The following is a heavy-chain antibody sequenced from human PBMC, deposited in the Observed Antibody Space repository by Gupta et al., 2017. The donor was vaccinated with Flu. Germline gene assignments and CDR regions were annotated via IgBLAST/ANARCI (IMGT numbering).Heavy chain of an antibody. D-gene: IGHD3-3*01. CDR3: ARGKITIFGVVHPNDAFDI. Sequence: GPGLVKPSQTLSLTCTVSGGSISSGSYYWSWIRQPAGKGLEWIGRIYTSGSTNYNPSLKSRVTISVDTSKNQFSLKLSSVTAADTAVYYCARGKITIFGVVHPNDAFDIWGQGTMVTVSS. CDR2: IYTSGST. CDR1: GGSISSGSYY. J-gene: IGHJ3*02. V-gene: IGHV4-61*02.